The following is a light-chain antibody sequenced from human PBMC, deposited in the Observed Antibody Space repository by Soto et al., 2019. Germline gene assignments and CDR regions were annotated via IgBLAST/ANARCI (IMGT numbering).Light chain of an antibody. J-gene: IGLJ1*01. Sequence: QSVLTQPASVSGSPGQSITISCTGTSSDVGGYNYVSWYQHHPGKAPKLIIYDVTNRPSGVSNPFSGSKSGNTASLTISGPQPEDEADYYCSSYTTSNTRQIVFGTGTQLTVL. CDR1: SSDVGGYNY. CDR2: DVT. CDR3: SSYTTSNTRQIV. V-gene: IGLV2-14*03.